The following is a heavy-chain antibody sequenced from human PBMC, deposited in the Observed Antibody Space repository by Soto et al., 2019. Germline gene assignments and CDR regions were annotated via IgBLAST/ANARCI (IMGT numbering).Heavy chain of an antibody. Sequence: QVQLQESGPGLVKPSGTLSLTCAVSGGSISSSNWWSWVRQPPGKGLEWIGEIYHSGSTNYNPSLKGRVTISVDKSKNPSSLKLSSVTAADTAVYYCARVSGSYYYGMDVWGQGTTVTVSS. CDR1: GGSISSSNW. CDR2: IYHSGST. D-gene: IGHD1-26*01. V-gene: IGHV4-4*02. J-gene: IGHJ6*02. CDR3: ARVSGSYYYGMDV.